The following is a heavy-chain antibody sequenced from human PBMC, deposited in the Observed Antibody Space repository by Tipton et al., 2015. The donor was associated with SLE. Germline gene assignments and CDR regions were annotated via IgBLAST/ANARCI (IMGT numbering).Heavy chain of an antibody. J-gene: IGHJ5*02. CDR1: GDSISGQY. CDR2: IYYSGTT. CDR3: ARDRLGIGWFDP. V-gene: IGHV4-59*11. D-gene: IGHD7-27*01. Sequence: TLSLTCTVSGDSISGQYWSWIRQPPGKGLEWIGYIYYSGTTNYNPSLKRRVTISVDTSKNQFSLKLSSVTAADTAVYYCARDRLGIGWFDPWGQGTLVTVSS.